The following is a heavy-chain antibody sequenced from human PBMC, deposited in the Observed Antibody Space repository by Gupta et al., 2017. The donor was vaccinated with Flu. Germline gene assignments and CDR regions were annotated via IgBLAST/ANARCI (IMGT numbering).Heavy chain of an antibody. V-gene: IGHV3-13*04. D-gene: IGHD3-22*01. CDR2: IGTAGDT. CDR1: GFTFSSYD. J-gene: IGHJ3*02. Sequence: EVQLVESGGGLVQPGGSLRLSCAASGFTFSSYDMHWIRQATGKGLEWVSAIGTAGDTYYPGSVKGRFTISRENAKNSLYLQMNSLRAGDTAVYYCARWGRGYYDSSGPDAFDIWGQGTMVTVSS. CDR3: ARWGRGYYDSSGPDAFDI.